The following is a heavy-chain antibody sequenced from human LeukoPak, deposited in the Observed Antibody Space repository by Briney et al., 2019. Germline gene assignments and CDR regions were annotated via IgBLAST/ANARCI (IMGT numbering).Heavy chain of an antibody. CDR1: GFTVTTNH. Sequence: GGSLRHFCAVSGFTVTTNHMSWVRQAPGKGLEWVSVIYIDSNTYYTDSVKGRFTISRDNSKNTLFLQMNSLRAEDTAMYYCARDREVVTAKAQMDVWGKGTTVTVSS. D-gene: IGHD2-21*02. CDR3: ARDREVVTAKAQMDV. J-gene: IGHJ6*04. V-gene: IGHV3-53*01. CDR2: IYIDSNT.